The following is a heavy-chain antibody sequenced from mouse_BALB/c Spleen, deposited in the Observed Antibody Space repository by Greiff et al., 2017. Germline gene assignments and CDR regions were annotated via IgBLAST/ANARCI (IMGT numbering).Heavy chain of an antibody. V-gene: IGHV14-3*02. CDR3: ARGYYYAMDY. CDR1: GFNIKDTY. CDR2: IDPANGNT. Sequence: EVQLQQSGAELVKPGASVKLSCTASGFNIKDTYMHWVKQRPEQGLEWIGRIDPANGNTKYDPKFQGKATITADTSSNTAYLQLSSLTSEDTAVDYCARGYYYAMDYWGQGTSVTVSS. J-gene: IGHJ4*01.